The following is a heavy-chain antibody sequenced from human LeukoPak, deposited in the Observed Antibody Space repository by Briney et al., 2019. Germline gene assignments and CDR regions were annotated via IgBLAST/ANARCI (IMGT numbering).Heavy chain of an antibody. J-gene: IGHJ4*02. Sequence: ASVKVSCKASGYTFTGYYMHWVRQAPGQGLEWMGWINPNSGGTNYAQEFQGRVTMTRDTSISTAYMELSRLRSDDTAVYYCARDIVVVPAAKDFDYWGQGTLVTVSS. D-gene: IGHD2-2*01. CDR3: ARDIVVVPAAKDFDY. CDR2: INPNSGGT. CDR1: GYTFTGYY. V-gene: IGHV1-2*02.